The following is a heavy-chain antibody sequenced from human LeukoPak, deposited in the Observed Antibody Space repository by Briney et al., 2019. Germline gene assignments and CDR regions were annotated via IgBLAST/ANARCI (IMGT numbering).Heavy chain of an antibody. CDR1: GFTFSSYS. CDR2: ISSSSSYI. Sequence: GGSLRLPCAASGFTFSSYSMNWVRQAPGKGLEWVSSISSSSSYIYYADSVKSRFTISRDNSKNSLYLQMNSLRTEDTALYYCAKDLDTYAFGIFDYWGQGTLVTVSS. J-gene: IGHJ4*02. CDR3: AKDLDTYAFGIFDY. D-gene: IGHD2-2*01. V-gene: IGHV3-21*04.